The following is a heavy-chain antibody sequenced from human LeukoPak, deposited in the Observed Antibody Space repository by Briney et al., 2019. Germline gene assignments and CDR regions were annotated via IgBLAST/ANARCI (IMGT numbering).Heavy chain of an antibody. V-gene: IGHV3-7*01. D-gene: IGHD2-15*01. CDR3: AREDGYCSGGNCYSYFDS. Sequence: GGSLRLSCVASDFTFDFYWMTWVRQAPGKGLEWLANILPDGSQKYYVDSVKGRFTISRDNTRNSLFLQMYRLRAEDTAMYFCAREDGYCSGGNCYSYFDSWGQGTLVTVSS. J-gene: IGHJ4*02. CDR1: DFTFDFYW. CDR2: ILPDGSQK.